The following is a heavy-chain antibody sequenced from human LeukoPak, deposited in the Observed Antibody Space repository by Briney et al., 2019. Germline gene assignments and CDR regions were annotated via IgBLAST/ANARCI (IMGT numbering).Heavy chain of an antibody. CDR2: IYYSGTT. CDR1: GGTISSYF. CDR3: ARRASTFNFDY. V-gene: IGHV4-59*08. Sequence: SETLSLTCTVSGGTISSYFWTWIRQPPGKGLEWMGFIYYSGTTNYNPSLKSRVTISVDTSKNQFSLKLSSVTAADTAVYYCARRASTFNFDYWGQGTLVTVSS. J-gene: IGHJ4*02. D-gene: IGHD3-16*01.